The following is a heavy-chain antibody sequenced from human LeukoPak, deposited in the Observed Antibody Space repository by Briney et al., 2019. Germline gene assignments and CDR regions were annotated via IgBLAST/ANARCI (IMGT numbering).Heavy chain of an antibody. CDR3: ARAGGVKTAALDLVY. Sequence: SETLSLTCTVSGGSISDYSWSWIRQPPGKGLEWIGNIYYSGSANHNPSLKSRVTISRDTSKNQFSLKLTSVTTADTAVYYCARAGGVKTAALDLVYWGQGTLVTVSS. V-gene: IGHV4-59*01. CDR1: GGSISDYS. J-gene: IGHJ4*02. D-gene: IGHD6-25*01. CDR2: IYYSGSA.